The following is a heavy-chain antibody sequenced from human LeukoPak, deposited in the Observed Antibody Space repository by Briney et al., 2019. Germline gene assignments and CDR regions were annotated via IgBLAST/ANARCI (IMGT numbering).Heavy chain of an antibody. D-gene: IGHD2-21*02. V-gene: IGHV3-30*04. J-gene: IGHJ4*02. Sequence: GGSLRLSCAASGFTFSSYAMHWVRQAPGKGLEWVAVISYDGSNKYYADSVKGRFTISRDNSKNTLYLQMNSLRAEDTAVYYCARDQVTYCGGDCGVAGIDYWGQGTLVTVSS. CDR2: ISYDGSNK. CDR3: ARDQVTYCGGDCGVAGIDY. CDR1: GFTFSSYA.